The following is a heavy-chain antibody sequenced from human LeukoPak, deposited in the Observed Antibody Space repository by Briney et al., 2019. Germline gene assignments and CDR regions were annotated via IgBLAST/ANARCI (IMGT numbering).Heavy chain of an antibody. J-gene: IGHJ6*03. V-gene: IGHV3-11*01. D-gene: IGHD2-2*01. Sequence: PGGSLRLSCAASGFTFSDYYMSWIRQAPGKGLEWVSYISSSGSTIYYADSVKGRFTISRDNAKSSLYLQMNSLRAEDTAVYYCARVYQLLYYYYYYMDVWGKGTTVTVSS. CDR2: ISSSGSTI. CDR3: ARVYQLLYYYYYYMDV. CDR1: GFTFSDYY.